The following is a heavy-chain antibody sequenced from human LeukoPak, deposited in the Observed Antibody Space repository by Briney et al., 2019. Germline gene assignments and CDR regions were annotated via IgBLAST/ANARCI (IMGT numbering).Heavy chain of an antibody. CDR1: GYTFTSYA. V-gene: IGHV1-3*01. CDR3: ARGSTVVTPGWILDY. CDR2: INAGNGNT. J-gene: IGHJ4*02. Sequence: ASVKVSCKASGYTFTSYAMHWVRQAPGQRLEWMGWINAGNGNTKYSQKFQGRVTITRDTSASTAYMELSSLRSEDTAVYYCARGSTVVTPGWILDYWGQGTLVTVSS. D-gene: IGHD4-23*01.